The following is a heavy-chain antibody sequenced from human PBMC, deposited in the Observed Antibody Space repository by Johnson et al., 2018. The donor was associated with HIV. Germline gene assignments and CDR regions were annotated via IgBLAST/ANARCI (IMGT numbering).Heavy chain of an antibody. J-gene: IGHJ3*02. D-gene: IGHD6-13*01. Sequence: EQLVESGGGLVQPGGSLRLSCAASGFTFSSYAMSWVRQAPGKGLEWVSAISGSGGSTYYADSVKGRFTISRDNSKNTLYLQMNSLRAEDPAVYYCPKDGDVYGDSSSNDIWGQGTMVTVSS. CDR2: ISGSGGST. CDR1: GFTFSSYA. V-gene: IGHV3-23*04. CDR3: PKDGDVYGDSSSNDI.